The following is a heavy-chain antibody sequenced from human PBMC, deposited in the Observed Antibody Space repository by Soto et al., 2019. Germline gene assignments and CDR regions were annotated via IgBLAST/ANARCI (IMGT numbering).Heavy chain of an antibody. V-gene: IGHV1-46*01. CDR2: INPSGGST. J-gene: IGHJ5*02. CDR1: GYTFTSYY. Sequence: GXSVKVSCKASGYTFTSYYMHWVRQAPVQGLEWMGIINPSGGSTSYAQKFQGRVTMTRDTSTSTVYMELSSLRSEDTAVYYCARTQAGGYYDSSGYYPWGQGTLVTVSS. CDR3: ARTQAGGYYDSSGYYP. D-gene: IGHD3-22*01.